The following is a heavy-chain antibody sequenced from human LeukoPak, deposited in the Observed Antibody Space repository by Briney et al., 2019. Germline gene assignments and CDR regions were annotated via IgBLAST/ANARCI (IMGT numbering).Heavy chain of an antibody. CDR3: ARDLPDLSYGMDV. Sequence: GGSLRLSCAASGFTVSSNYMSWVRQAPGKGLEWVSVIYSGGSTYYADSVKGRFTISRDNSKNTLYLQMNSLRAEDTAVYYCARDLPDLSYGMDVWGQGTTVTVSS. CDR1: GFTVSSNY. V-gene: IGHV3-53*01. J-gene: IGHJ6*02. CDR2: IYSGGST.